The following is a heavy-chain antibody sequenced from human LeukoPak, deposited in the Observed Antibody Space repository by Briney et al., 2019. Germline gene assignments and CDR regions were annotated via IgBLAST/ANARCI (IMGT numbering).Heavy chain of an antibody. CDR1: GASITSISDY. V-gene: IGHV4-39*01. CDR2: IRYSGTT. Sequence: SETLSLTCTVSGASITSISDYWGWFRQPPGKGLEWIGSIRYSGTTYHCPSLRSRLTMSIDTSKNQFSLKLSSVTAADTAVYHCARHYYGSDVWGYYFDNWGQGTLVAVSS. D-gene: IGHD3-22*01. CDR3: ARHYYGSDVWGYYFDN. J-gene: IGHJ4*02.